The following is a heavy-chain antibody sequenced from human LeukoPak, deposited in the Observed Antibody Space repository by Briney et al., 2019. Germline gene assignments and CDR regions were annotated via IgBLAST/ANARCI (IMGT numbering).Heavy chain of an antibody. J-gene: IGHJ4*02. V-gene: IGHV1-18*01. CDR3: ARQPRFLEWLSPFDY. D-gene: IGHD3-3*01. CDR1: GYTFTSYG. Sequence: ASVKVSCKASGYTFTSYGISWVRQAPGQGLEWMGWISAYNGNTKYAQKFQGRVTMTTDTSTSTAYMELRGLRSDDTAVYYCARQPRFLEWLSPFDYWGQGTLVTVSS. CDR2: ISAYNGNT.